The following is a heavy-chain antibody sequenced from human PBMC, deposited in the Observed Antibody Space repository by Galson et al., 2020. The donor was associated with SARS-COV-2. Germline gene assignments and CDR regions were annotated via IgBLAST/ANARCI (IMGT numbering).Heavy chain of an antibody. CDR3: AGSYYYDQYGLDI. CDR2: IKGDGREK. J-gene: IGHJ3*02. CDR1: GFSFSNYW. Sequence: GGSLILSCAASGFSFSNYWMSWVRQAPGKGLQWVANIKGDGREKDYVDSVKGRFTVSRDNAKNSLYLEMNSLRAEDTAVYYCAGSYYYDQYGLDIWGQGTKVTVSS. D-gene: IGHD3-22*01. V-gene: IGHV3-7*01.